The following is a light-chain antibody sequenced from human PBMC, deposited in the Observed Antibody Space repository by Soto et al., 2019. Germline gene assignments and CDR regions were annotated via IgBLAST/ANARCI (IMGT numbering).Light chain of an antibody. CDR3: QQYDTSPLT. CDR2: ASS. Sequence: ESVLTQSLGTLSRSPGHRATPSCRARQNRGSGYLAWYQQKPGQAPRILIYASSNRATGIPDRFSGSWSGTDYSLTISRLEADDFAVYYWQQYDTSPLTFGQGTKVEI. CDR1: QNRGSGY. V-gene: IGKV3-20*01. J-gene: IGKJ1*01.